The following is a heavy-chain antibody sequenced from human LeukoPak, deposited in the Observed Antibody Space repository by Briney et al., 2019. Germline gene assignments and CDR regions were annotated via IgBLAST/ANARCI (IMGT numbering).Heavy chain of an antibody. J-gene: IGHJ5*02. CDR3: AKYAVRIRGCFDP. D-gene: IGHD3-10*01. V-gene: IGHV4-59*01. Sequence: SETLSLTCTVSGGSISNYYWGWMRQTPGRGLEWIGHIYHSGGTNYNPSLKSRVTISVDTSKNQFSLRLTSVTAADTAVYYCAKYAVRIRGCFDPWGQGILVTVSS. CDR1: GGSISNYY. CDR2: IYHSGGT.